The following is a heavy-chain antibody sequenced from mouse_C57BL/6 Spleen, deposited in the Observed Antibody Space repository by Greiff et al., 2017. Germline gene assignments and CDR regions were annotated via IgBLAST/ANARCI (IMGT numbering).Heavy chain of an antibody. Sequence: EVKLMESGGGLVKPGGSLKLSCAASGFTFSDYGMHWVRQAPEKGLEWVAYISRGSSTIYYADTVKGRFTISRDNAKNTLFLKMTSLRSEDTAMYYCARELVFDYWGQGTTLTVSS. CDR2: ISRGSSTI. CDR1: GFTFSDYG. V-gene: IGHV5-17*01. D-gene: IGHD1-1*02. J-gene: IGHJ2*01. CDR3: ARELVFDY.